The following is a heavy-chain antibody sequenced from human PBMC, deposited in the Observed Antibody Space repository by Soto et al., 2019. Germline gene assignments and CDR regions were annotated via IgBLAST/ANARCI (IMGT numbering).Heavy chain of an antibody. CDR1: GFTFSSSW. J-gene: IGHJ4*02. V-gene: IGHV3-74*01. D-gene: IGHD3-10*01. Sequence: EVQLVESGGGLVQPGGSLRLSCAASGFTFSSSWMHWVRQAPGQGLVWVSRVSGDGSSTNYADSVKGRFTISRDNAKNTLYLQMSSLRAEDTALYYCAKGRGGSGSLTPRVDFWGQGTLVTVSS. CDR3: AKGRGGSGSLTPRVDF. CDR2: VSGDGSST.